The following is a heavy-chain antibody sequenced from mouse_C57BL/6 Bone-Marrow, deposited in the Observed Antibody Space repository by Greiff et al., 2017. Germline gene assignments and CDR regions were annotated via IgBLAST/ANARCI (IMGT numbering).Heavy chain of an antibody. D-gene: IGHD3-2*02. Sequence: QVQLQQPGAELVKPGASVKMSCKASGYTFTSYWITWVKQRPGQGLEWIGEIYPGSGSTNYNEKFKSKATLTVDTSSSTAYMQLSSLTSEDSAVYYCAKRSKAGYYAMDYWGQGTSVTVSS. CDR3: AKRSKAGYYAMDY. V-gene: IGHV1-55*01. CDR2: IYPGSGST. J-gene: IGHJ4*01. CDR1: GYTFTSYW.